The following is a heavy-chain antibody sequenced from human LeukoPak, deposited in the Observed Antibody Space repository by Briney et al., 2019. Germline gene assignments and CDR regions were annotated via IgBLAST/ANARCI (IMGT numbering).Heavy chain of an antibody. CDR1: GFTFSSYA. CDR2: ISYDGSNK. D-gene: IGHD1-1*01. V-gene: IGHV3-30-3*01. Sequence: GGSLRLSCAASGFTFSSYAMHWVRQAPGKGLEWVAVISYDGSNKYYADSVKGRFTISRDNSKNTLYPQMNSLRAEDTAVYYCAKDSGYGPTRDSGISDYWGQGTLVTVSS. J-gene: IGHJ4*02. CDR3: AKDSGYGPTRDSGISDY.